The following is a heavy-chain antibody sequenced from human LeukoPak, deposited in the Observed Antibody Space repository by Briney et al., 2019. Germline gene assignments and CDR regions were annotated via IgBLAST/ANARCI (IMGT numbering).Heavy chain of an antibody. CDR3: ARGAPDKHDLLDY. CDR2: IWPDGSYK. V-gene: IGHV3-33*01. Sequence: GRSLRLSCVASGFTFRSHAMHWVRQAPGKGLDWVAVIWPDGSYKYYGDSVKDRFTISRDNSKNTLSLQMNSLRAEDTAVYYCARGAPDKHDLLDYWGQGTLVTVSS. D-gene: IGHD1-1*01. CDR1: GFTFRSHA. J-gene: IGHJ4*02.